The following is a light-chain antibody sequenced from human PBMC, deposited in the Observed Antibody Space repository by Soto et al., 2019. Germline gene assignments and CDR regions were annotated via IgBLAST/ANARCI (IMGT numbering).Light chain of an antibody. J-gene: IGKJ1*01. CDR1: QSITSN. CDR2: GAS. Sequence: EIVMTQSPATLSLSPGERATLSCRASQSITSNLAWYQQKPGQTPRLLIYGASNRATGIPARFSGSGSGTEFTLTISSLQSEDSAVYYCQQYNNGLSWTFGQGTKVDIK. CDR3: QQYNNGLSWT. V-gene: IGKV3-15*01.